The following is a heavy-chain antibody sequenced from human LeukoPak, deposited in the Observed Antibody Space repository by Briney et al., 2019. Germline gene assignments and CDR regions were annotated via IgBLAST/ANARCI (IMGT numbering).Heavy chain of an antibody. J-gene: IGHJ4*02. CDR1: GGSFSGYY. Sequence: SETLSHTCAVYGGSFSGYYWSWIRQPPGKGLEWIGDINHSGSTNYNPSLKSRVTISVDTSKIQFSLKLSSVTAADTAVYYCASSLWFGELLSWGQGTLVTVSS. D-gene: IGHD3-10*01. CDR3: ASSLWFGELLS. V-gene: IGHV4-34*01. CDR2: INHSGST.